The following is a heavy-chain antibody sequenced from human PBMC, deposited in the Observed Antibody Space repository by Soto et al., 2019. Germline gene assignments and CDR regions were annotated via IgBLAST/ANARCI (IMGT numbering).Heavy chain of an antibody. Sequence: EGSLRLSWDATGFTLSSRGMNWIRQTPDKRLEWIAKISGSGSTINYADSVKGRSTNSRDNVQRTLHLQMDSLRVEDTGVYYCARGGVYWGRGTLVTVSS. J-gene: IGHJ1*01. CDR1: GFTLSSRG. CDR2: ISGSGSTI. CDR3: ARGGVY. D-gene: IGHD2-8*01. V-gene: IGHV3-48*03.